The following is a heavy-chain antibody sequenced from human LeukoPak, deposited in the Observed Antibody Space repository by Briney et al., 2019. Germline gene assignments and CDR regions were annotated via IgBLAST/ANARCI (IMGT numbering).Heavy chain of an antibody. CDR1: GGSISSYY. CDR2: IYTSGST. J-gene: IGHJ6*03. CDR3: ARVPRSYYYYYYMDV. Sequence: SETLSLTCTVSGGSISSYYWSWIRQPAGKGLEWIGRIYTSGSTNYNPSLKSRVTMSVDTSKNQFSLKLSSVTAADTAVYYCARVPRSYYYYYYMDVWGKGTTVTVSS. V-gene: IGHV4-4*07.